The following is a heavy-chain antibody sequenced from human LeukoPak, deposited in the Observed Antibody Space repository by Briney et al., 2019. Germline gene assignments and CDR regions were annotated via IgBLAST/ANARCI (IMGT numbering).Heavy chain of an antibody. CDR3: ARGIAAAGTALYN. J-gene: IGHJ4*02. V-gene: IGHV3-53*01. CDR2: IYSGGST. CDR1: GFTVSSNY. D-gene: IGHD6-13*01. Sequence: GGSLRLSCAVSGFTVSSNYMSWVRQAPGKGLEWVSVIYSGGSTYYADSVKGRFTISRDNSKNTLYLQINSLRAEDTAVYYCARGIAAAGTALYNWGQGTLLTVSS.